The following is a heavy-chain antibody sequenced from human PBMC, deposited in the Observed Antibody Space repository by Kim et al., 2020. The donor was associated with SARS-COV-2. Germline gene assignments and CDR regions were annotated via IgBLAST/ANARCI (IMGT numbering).Heavy chain of an antibody. CDR2: ISSSSSYI. Sequence: GGSLRLYCAASGFTFSSYSMNWVRQAPGKGLEWVSSISSSSSYIYYADSVKGRFAISRDNAKNSLYLQMNSLRAEDTAVYYCARRLLHVDGPGFDYWGQGTLVTVSS. CDR1: GFTFSSYS. CDR3: ARRLLHVDGPGFDY. V-gene: IGHV3-21*01. D-gene: IGHD3-22*01. J-gene: IGHJ4*02.